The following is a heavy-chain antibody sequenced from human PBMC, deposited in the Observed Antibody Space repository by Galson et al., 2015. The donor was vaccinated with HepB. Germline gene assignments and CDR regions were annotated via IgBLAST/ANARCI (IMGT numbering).Heavy chain of an antibody. CDR2: FDPEDGET. V-gene: IGHV1-24*01. J-gene: IGHJ6*03. CDR3: ATGMKVQVSLGYYMDV. CDR1: GYTLTELS. D-gene: IGHD1-14*01. Sequence: SVKVSCKVSGYTLTELSMHWVRQAPGKGLEWMGGFDPEDGETIYAQKFQGRVTMTEDTSTDTAYMELSSLRSEDTAVYYCATGMKVQVSLGYYMDVWGKGTTVTVSS.